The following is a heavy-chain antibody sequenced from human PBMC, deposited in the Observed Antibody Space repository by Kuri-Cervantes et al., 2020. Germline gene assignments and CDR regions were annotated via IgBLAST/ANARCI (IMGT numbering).Heavy chain of an antibody. V-gene: IGHV1-18*01. CDR2: ISAYNGNT. CDR3: ATASHCSSTGCYSYYYYYYGMDV. J-gene: IGHJ6*02. CDR1: GYTFTSYG. D-gene: IGHD2-2*01. Sequence: ASVKVSCKASGYTFTSYGISWVRQAPGQGLEWMGWISAYNGNTNYARKFQGRVTMTEDTSTDTAYMELSSLRSEDTAVYYCATASHCSSTGCYSYYYYYYGMDVWGQGTTVTVSS.